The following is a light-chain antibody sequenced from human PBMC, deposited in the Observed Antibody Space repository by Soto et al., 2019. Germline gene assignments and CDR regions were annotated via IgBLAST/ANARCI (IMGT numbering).Light chain of an antibody. J-gene: IGKJ1*01. CDR2: LGS. CDR1: QSLLDSNGYNC. V-gene: IGKV2-28*01. CDR3: MQRLQTPLT. Sequence: DVVMTQSPLSLPVTPGEPASISCRSSQSLLDSNGYNCLEWYLQKPGQSPQLLIYLGSNRASGVPDRFSGSGSGTDFTLKISRVEADDVGVYYCMQRLQTPLTFGQGTKVEIK.